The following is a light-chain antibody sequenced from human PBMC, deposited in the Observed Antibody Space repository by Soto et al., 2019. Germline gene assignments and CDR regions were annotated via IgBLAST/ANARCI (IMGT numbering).Light chain of an antibody. CDR3: SSYAASTSFY. Sequence: QSALTQPASVSGSPGQSITISCTGTSTDIGSYNYVSWYQQHPGKAPKLVIYDVSNRPSGVSNRFSGSKSGNTASLTISGLQADYEADYYCSSYAASTSFYFATGTKVTVL. CDR2: DVS. V-gene: IGLV2-14*01. J-gene: IGLJ1*01. CDR1: STDIGSYNY.